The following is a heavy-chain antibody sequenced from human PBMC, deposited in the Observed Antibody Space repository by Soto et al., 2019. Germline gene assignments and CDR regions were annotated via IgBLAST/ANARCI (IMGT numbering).Heavy chain of an antibody. D-gene: IGHD2-2*01. V-gene: IGHV3-30-3*01. J-gene: IGHJ4*02. CDR1: GFTFYNYI. Sequence: QVQLVESGGGVVQPGRSLRLSCAASGFTFYNYIIHWVRQAPGKGLEWVAVISSDGTLKYYTDSVKGRFTISRDNSQNTLDLQMNSLRAEDTAVYYCARRGVGPGPFDFWGQGTLVTVSS. CDR2: ISSDGTLK. CDR3: ARRGVGPGPFDF.